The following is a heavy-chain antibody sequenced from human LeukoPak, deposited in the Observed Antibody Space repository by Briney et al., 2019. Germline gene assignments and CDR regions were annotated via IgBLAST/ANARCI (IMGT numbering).Heavy chain of an antibody. CDR3: ARAARGYSGYEPFDY. Sequence: GGSLRLSCAASGFTFSSYWMHWVRQAPGKGLVWVSRINTDGSSTSYADSVKGRFTISRDNAKNTLYLQMNSLRAEDTAVYYCARAARGYSGYEPFDYWGQGTLVTVSS. CDR2: INTDGSST. V-gene: IGHV3-74*01. CDR1: GFTFSSYW. D-gene: IGHD5-12*01. J-gene: IGHJ4*02.